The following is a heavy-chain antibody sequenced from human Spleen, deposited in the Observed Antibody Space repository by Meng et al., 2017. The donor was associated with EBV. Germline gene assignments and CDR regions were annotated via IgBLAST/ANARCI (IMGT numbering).Heavy chain of an antibody. Sequence: HGKLVQSWSDLKKPGASVNVSCKASGFNFTTYALHWVRQDPGQGLEWMGWISGDNGKTDYRQKFQGRVTMTTDTSTSTAYMEVRSLRSDDTAVYFCARGGGSYRLDYWGQGTLVTVSS. CDR2: ISGDNGKT. J-gene: IGHJ4*02. CDR1: GFNFTTYA. CDR3: ARGGGSYRLDY. V-gene: IGHV1-18*01. D-gene: IGHD3-16*02.